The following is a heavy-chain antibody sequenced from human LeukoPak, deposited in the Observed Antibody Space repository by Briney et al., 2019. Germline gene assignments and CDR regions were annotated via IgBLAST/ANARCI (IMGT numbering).Heavy chain of an antibody. J-gene: IGHJ1*01. V-gene: IGHV3-21*01. CDR3: ARRYCSGGSCYIRH. CDR1: GFTFSSYS. Sequence: GGSLRLSCAASGFTFSSYSMNWVRQAPGRGLEWVSSISSSSSYIYYADSVKGRFTISRDNAKNSLYLQMNSLRAEDTAVYYCARRYCSGGSCYIRHWGQGTLVTVSS. D-gene: IGHD2-15*01. CDR2: ISSSSSYI.